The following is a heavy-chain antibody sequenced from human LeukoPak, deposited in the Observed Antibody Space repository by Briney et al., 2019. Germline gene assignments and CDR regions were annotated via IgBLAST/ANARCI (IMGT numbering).Heavy chain of an antibody. CDR1: GFTFSDYS. D-gene: IGHD2-15*01. CDR3: ARVLRYCSGGNCYSGGLGYMDV. CDR2: ISRSGSTK. J-gene: IGHJ6*03. V-gene: IGHV3-11*01. Sequence: GGSLRLSCAASGFTFSDYSMRWIRQAPGKGLEWVSSISRSGSTKYYADSVKGRFTISRDNAKNSLFLQMNSLRAEDTAVYYCARVLRYCSGGNCYSGGLGYMDVCGKGTRSPSP.